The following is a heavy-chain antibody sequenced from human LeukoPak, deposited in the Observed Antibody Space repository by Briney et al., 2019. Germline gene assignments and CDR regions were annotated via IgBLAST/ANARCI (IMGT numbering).Heavy chain of an antibody. J-gene: IGHJ4*02. CDR1: GFTFSSYW. CDR2: INSDGSST. CDR3: AKAFYYYDSSGYSSPPDY. Sequence: GGSLRLSCAASGFTFSSYWMHWVRQAPGKGLVWVSRINSDGSSTSYADSVKGRFTISRDNSKNTLYLQMNSLRAEDTAVYYCAKAFYYYDSSGYSSPPDYWGQGTLVTVSS. V-gene: IGHV3-74*01. D-gene: IGHD3-22*01.